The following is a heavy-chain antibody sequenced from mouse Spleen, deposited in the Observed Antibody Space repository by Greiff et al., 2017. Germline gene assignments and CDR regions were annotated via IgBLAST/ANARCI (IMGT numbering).Heavy chain of an antibody. D-gene: IGHD1-2*01. Sequence: QVQLKQPGAELVKPGASVKLSCKASGYTFTSYWMHWVKQRPGRGLEWIGRIDPNSGGTKYNEKFKSKATLTVDKPSSTAYMQLSSLTSEDSAVYYCARSRFTTALAYWGQGTLVTVSA. CDR3: ARSRFTTALAY. V-gene: IGHV1-72*01. CDR1: GYTFTSYW. J-gene: IGHJ3*01. CDR2: IDPNSGGT.